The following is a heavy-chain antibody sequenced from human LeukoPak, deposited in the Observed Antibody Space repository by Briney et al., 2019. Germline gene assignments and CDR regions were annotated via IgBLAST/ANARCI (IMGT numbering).Heavy chain of an antibody. D-gene: IGHD3-22*01. Sequence: TPSETLSLTCAVSGGSISSTSYYWAWIRQPPGKGLEWIGTIYYSGSTYHNPSLKSRVTLSVDTSRNQFSLRLSSVDAADTAVYYCAKAGVRYFDSSGLYAFDFWGQGTTVTVSS. CDR3: AKAGVRYFDSSGLYAFDF. J-gene: IGHJ3*01. CDR1: GGSISSTSYY. CDR2: IYYSGST. V-gene: IGHV4-39*01.